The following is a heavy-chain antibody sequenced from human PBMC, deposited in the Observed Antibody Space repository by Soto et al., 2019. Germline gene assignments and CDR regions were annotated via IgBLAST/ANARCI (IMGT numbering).Heavy chain of an antibody. CDR1: GGCIGTYY. V-gene: IGHV4-59*01. CDR2: IYYSGST. J-gene: IGHJ4*02. CDR3: ARGGSIFAS. D-gene: IGHD2-15*01. Sequence: PSETLSLTCTVCGGCIGTYYWGWIRQPPGKGLEWIGYIYYSGSTNYSPSLKSRLTMSVDTSKNQFSLKLNSVTAADTAVYYSARGGSIFASWGQRTLVTVSS.